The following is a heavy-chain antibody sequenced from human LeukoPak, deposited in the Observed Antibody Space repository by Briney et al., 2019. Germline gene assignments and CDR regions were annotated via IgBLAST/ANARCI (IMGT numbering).Heavy chain of an antibody. J-gene: IGHJ4*02. CDR2: INSDGSWT. V-gene: IGHV3-74*01. D-gene: IGHD3-22*01. CDR3: VVWGEDRSGHRFDF. Sequence: GGSLRLSCEASGNYWMHWVRQAPGKGLVWVSHINSDGSWTSYADSVKGRFTISRDNAKNTLYLQMNGLRVEDTAVYYCVVWGEDRSGHRFDFWGQGTLVTVSS. CDR1: GNYW.